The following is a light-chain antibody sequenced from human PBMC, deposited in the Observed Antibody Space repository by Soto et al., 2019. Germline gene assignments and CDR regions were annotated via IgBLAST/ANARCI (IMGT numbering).Light chain of an antibody. CDR1: QSVSSN. CDR2: GAS. CDR3: QQYGSSST. Sequence: EIVMTHSPATLSVSPWEIVTLSCRASQSVSSNLAWYQQKVGQAPRLLIYGASSRATGIPDRFSGSGSGTDFTLTISRLEPDDFAVYYCQQYGSSSTFGQGTRLEIK. V-gene: IGKV3-20*01. J-gene: IGKJ5*01.